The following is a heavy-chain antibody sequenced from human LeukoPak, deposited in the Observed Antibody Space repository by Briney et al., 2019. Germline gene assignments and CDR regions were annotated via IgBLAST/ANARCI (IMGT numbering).Heavy chain of an antibody. J-gene: IGHJ4*02. CDR1: GGSITTYY. V-gene: IGHV4-59*08. CDR3: ARRHSGYSNFDY. D-gene: IGHD5-12*01. CDR2: ASHSGST. Sequence: SETLSLTCNVSGGSITTYYWSWIRQPPGKGLEWIGYASHSGSTSYNPSLKSRVTISVDTSKSQFSLKLSSVTAADTAVYYRARRHSGYSNFDYWGQGILVTVS.